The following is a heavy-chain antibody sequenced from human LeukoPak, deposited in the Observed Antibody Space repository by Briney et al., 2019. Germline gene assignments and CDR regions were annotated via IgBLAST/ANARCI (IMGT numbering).Heavy chain of an antibody. D-gene: IGHD1-26*01. CDR1: GGSISTSSYY. V-gene: IGHV4-39*07. J-gene: IGHJ4*02. CDR3: ARVKRVGATPFDY. CDR2: IFYSGST. Sequence: SETLSLTCTVSGGSISTSSYYWGWVRQPPGKGLEWIGNIFYSGSTYYSPSLKSRVTISLDTSRNQFSLKLSSVTAADTAVYYCARVKRVGATPFDYWGQGTLVTVSS.